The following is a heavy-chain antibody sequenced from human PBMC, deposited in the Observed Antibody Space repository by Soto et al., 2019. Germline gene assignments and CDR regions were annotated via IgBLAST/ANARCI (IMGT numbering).Heavy chain of an antibody. Sequence: QVQLVESGGGGVQPGGSLRLSCAASGFTFSSSGMHWVRQAPGKGLECVAVKSFDGSSGYYADSVRGRFTISSDNSNNTLYLQLNSLRAEDTAVYYCAQSPPAVAGYFDYWGQGALVTVAS. CDR1: GFTFSSSG. V-gene: IGHV3-30*18. D-gene: IGHD6-19*01. CDR3: AQSPPAVAGYFDY. CDR2: KSFDGSSG. J-gene: IGHJ4*02.